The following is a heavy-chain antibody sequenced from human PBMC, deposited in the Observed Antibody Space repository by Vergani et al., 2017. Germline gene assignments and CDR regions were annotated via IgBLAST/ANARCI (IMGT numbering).Heavy chain of an antibody. CDR2: ISYDGSNT. CDR1: GFTFSSYA. CDR3: ASVDTAMGXFDY. D-gene: IGHD5-18*01. Sequence: QVQLVASGGGVVQPGRSLRLSCAASGFTFSSYAMHWVRQAPGKGLEWVAVISYDGSNTYYADSVKGRFTISRDNSKNTLYLQMNSLRAEDTAVYYCASVDTAMGXFDYWGQGTLVTVSS. V-gene: IGHV3-30-3*01. J-gene: IGHJ4*02.